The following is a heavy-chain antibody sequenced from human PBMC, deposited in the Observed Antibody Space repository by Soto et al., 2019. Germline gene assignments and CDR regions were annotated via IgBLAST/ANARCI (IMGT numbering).Heavy chain of an antibody. CDR2: ISSSSSYI. V-gene: IGHV3-21*01. J-gene: IGHJ5*02. CDR1: GFSFSNYG. D-gene: IGHD2-2*01. Sequence: EVQLVESGGGLVKPGGSLRLSCAASGFSFSNYGMNWVRQAPGKGLEWVSSISSSSSYISYADSAKGRFTISRDNAKNSVYLQMNSLRAEDTAVYYCARSDCTSTSCYVVWFDPWGQGTLVTVSS. CDR3: ARSDCTSTSCYVVWFDP.